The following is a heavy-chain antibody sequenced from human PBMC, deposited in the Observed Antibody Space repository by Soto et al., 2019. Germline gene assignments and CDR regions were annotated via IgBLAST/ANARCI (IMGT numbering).Heavy chain of an antibody. D-gene: IGHD6-6*01. V-gene: IGHV3-30-3*01. J-gene: IGHJ4*02. Sequence: GGSLRLSCAASGFTFSSYAMHWVRQAPGKGLEWVAVISYDGSNKYYADSVKGRFTISRDNSKNTLYLQMNSLRAEDTAVYYCARAPYSSSSPYYFDYWGQGTLVTVSS. CDR3: ARAPYSSSSPYYFDY. CDR2: ISYDGSNK. CDR1: GFTFSSYA.